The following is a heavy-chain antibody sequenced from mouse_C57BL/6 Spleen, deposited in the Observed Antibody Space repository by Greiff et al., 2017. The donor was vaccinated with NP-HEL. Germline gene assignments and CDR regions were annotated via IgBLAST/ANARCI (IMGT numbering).Heavy chain of an antibody. CDR1: GYSFTSYY. V-gene: IGHV1-66*01. Sequence: VQLQESGPELVKPGASVKISCKASGYSFTSYYIHWVKQRPGQGLEWIGWIYPGSGNTKYNEKFKGKATLPADTSSSTAYMQLSSLTSEDSAVYYCARDPSMDYWGQGTSVTVSS. CDR3: ARDPSMDY. CDR2: IYPGSGNT. J-gene: IGHJ4*01.